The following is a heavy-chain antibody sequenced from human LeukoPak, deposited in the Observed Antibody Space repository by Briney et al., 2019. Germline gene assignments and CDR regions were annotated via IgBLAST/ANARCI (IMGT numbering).Heavy chain of an antibody. CDR2: INHSGST. CDR3: AREKAVAGTTAFDC. Sequence: SETLSLTCAVYGGSFSGYYWSWIRQPPGKGLEWIGEINHSGSTNYNPSLKSRVTISVDTSKNQFSLKLSSVTAADTAVYYCAREKAVAGTTAFDCWGQGTLVTVSS. J-gene: IGHJ4*02. CDR1: GGSFSGYY. D-gene: IGHD6-19*01. V-gene: IGHV4-34*01.